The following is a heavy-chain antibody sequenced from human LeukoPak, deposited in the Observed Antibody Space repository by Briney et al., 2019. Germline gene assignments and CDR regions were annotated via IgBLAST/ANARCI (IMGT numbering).Heavy chain of an antibody. Sequence: GGSLRLSCAASGFTVSSNYMSWVRQAPGKGLEWVSVIYSGGSTYYADSVKGRFTISRDNSKNTLYLQMNSLRAEDTAVYYCARGLNPYYYYMDVWGKGTTVTISS. CDR1: GFTVSSNY. CDR2: IYSGGST. CDR3: ARGLNPYYYYMDV. D-gene: IGHD3-16*01. V-gene: IGHV3-66*01. J-gene: IGHJ6*03.